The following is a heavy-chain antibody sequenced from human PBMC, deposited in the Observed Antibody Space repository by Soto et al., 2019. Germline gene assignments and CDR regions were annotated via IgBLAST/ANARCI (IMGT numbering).Heavy chain of an antibody. CDR1: GGSISSGDYY. CDR3: ARGGYDFWSGYYMGDWFDP. V-gene: IGHV4-30-4*01. Sequence: SETLSLTCTVSGGSISSGDYYWSWIHQPPGKGLEWIGYIYYSGSTYYNPSLKSRVTISVDTSKNQFSLKLSSVTAADTAVYYCARGGYDFWSGYYMGDWFDPWGQGTLVTVSS. CDR2: IYYSGST. D-gene: IGHD3-3*01. J-gene: IGHJ5*02.